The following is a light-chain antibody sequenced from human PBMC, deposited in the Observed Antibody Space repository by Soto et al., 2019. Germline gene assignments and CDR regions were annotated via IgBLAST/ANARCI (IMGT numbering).Light chain of an antibody. CDR1: QSVGSNY. Sequence: EIVLTQSPGTLSLSPGERATLYCRASQSVGSNYLAWYQQKPGQAPRVLIYGASSRATGIPDRFSGSGSGAEFTLTISSLQSEDFAVYYCQQYNNWWTFGQGTKVEIK. CDR3: QQYNNWWT. V-gene: IGKV3-20*01. CDR2: GAS. J-gene: IGKJ1*01.